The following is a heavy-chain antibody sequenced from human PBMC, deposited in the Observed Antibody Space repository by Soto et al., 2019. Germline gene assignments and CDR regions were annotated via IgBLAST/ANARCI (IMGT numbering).Heavy chain of an antibody. J-gene: IGHJ3*02. CDR2: IIPIFGTA. Sequence: SVKVSCKASGGTFSSYAISWVRQAPGQELEWMGGIIPIFGTANYAQKFQGRVTITADESTSTAYMELSSLRSEDTAVYYCARDQSVRGYYGSGSNLAFDIWGQGTMVTVSS. D-gene: IGHD3-10*01. CDR3: ARDQSVRGYYGSGSNLAFDI. V-gene: IGHV1-69*13. CDR1: GGTFSSYA.